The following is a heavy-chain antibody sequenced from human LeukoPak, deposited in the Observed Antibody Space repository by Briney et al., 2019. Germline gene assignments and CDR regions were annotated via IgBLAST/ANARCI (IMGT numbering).Heavy chain of an antibody. CDR2: ISANNGNT. Sequence: ASVKVSCKASGYTFTSYGISWVRQAPGQGLEWMGWISANNGNTNSAQKFQGRVTMTTDTSTSTAYMELRSLRSDDMAVYYCARDFFHGHCAGLSCFLLDYWGQGSLVTVSS. J-gene: IGHJ4*02. CDR3: ARDFFHGHCAGLSCFLLDY. V-gene: IGHV1-18*03. D-gene: IGHD2-15*01. CDR1: GYTFTSYG.